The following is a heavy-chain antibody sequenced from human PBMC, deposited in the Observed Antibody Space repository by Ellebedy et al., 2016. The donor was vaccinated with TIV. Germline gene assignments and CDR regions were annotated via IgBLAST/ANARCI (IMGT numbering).Heavy chain of an antibody. CDR1: GYTFTSYG. J-gene: IGHJ6*02. CDR2: ISAYNGNT. Sequence: AASVKVSCKASGYTFTSYGISWVRQAPGQGLEWMGWISAYNGNTNYAQKLQGRVTMTTDTSTSTAYMELRSLRSDDTAVYYCARGSWEDTAMVWDYYYYGMDVWGQGTTVTVSS. D-gene: IGHD5-18*01. V-gene: IGHV1-18*04. CDR3: ARGSWEDTAMVWDYYYYGMDV.